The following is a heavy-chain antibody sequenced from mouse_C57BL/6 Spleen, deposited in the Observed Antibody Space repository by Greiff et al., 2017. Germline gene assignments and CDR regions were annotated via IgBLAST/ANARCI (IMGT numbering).Heavy chain of an antibody. CDR2: IDPANGNT. D-gene: IGHD1-1*01. CDR1: GFNIKNTY. Sequence: EVQLQQSVAELVRPGASVKLSCTASGFNIKNTYMHWVKQRPEQGLEWIGGIDPANGNTKYAPKFQGKATITADTSSNTAYLQLSSLTSEDTAIYYCARPYYGSSLCFDYWGQGTTLTVSS. CDR3: ARPYYGSSLCFDY. J-gene: IGHJ2*01. V-gene: IGHV14-3*01.